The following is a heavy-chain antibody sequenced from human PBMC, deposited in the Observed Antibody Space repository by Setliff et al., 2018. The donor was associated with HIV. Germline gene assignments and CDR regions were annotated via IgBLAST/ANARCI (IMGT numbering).Heavy chain of an antibody. CDR2: IIPAFGRA. Sequence: SVKVSCKASGNTLSVYPISWVRQAPGRGLEWMGGIIPAFGRANYAQKFQGRVTITTDESTTTVFMELNSLRSEDTAVYYCARESEWGSYIFCAFDIWGQGTMVTVSS. D-gene: IGHD1-26*01. J-gene: IGHJ3*02. CDR3: ARESEWGSYIFCAFDI. V-gene: IGHV1-69*05. CDR1: GNTLSVYP.